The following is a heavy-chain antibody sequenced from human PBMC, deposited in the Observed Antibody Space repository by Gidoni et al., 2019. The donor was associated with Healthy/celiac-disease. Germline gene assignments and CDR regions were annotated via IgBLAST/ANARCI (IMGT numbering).Heavy chain of an antibody. D-gene: IGHD6-19*01. CDR1: GWSVSNAG. J-gene: IGHJ4*02. CDR3: TTARPTGAVAGTNIAY. CDR2: ITCKTDGRPT. V-gene: IGHV3-15*01. Sequence: EVKLVESGGGVGKPGGYLRLACAASGWSVSNAGKSGVRQAPGKVLEWFGRITCKTDGRPTDSAAPVNGRFTLSRDDSNNPLYLQMNSLHTEDSAVYYCTTARPTGAVAGTNIAYWGQGTLVTVSS.